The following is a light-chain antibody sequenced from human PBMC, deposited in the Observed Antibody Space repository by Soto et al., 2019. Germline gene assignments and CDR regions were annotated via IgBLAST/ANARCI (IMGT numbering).Light chain of an antibody. CDR3: SSYVGSNNVV. CDR2: EVS. J-gene: IGLJ2*01. Sequence: QSALTQPPSASGSPGQSVTISCTGTSSDVGGYNYVSWYQQHPGKAPKLMIYEVSKRPSGVPDRFSGSKSGNTASLTVSGLQAEDEADYYSSSYVGSNNVVFGGGTKLTVL. CDR1: SSDVGGYNY. V-gene: IGLV2-8*01.